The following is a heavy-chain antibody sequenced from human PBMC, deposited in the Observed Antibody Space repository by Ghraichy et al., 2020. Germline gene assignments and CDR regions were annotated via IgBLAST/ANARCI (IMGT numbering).Heavy chain of an antibody. CDR3: AKNYYGSGSYYYPGY. CDR1: GFTFSSYA. Sequence: GGSLRLSCAASGFTFSSYAMSWVRQAPGKGLEWVSAISGSGGSTYYADSVKGRFTISRDNSRNTLYLQMNSLRAEDTAVYYCAKNYYGSGSYYYPGYWGQGTLVTVSS. V-gene: IGHV3-23*01. CDR2: ISGSGGST. D-gene: IGHD3-10*01. J-gene: IGHJ4*02.